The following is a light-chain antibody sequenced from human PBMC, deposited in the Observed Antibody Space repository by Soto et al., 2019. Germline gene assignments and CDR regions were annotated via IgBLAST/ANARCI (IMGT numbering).Light chain of an antibody. V-gene: IGLV2-14*01. CDR3: SSYSISTAYL. J-gene: IGLJ1*01. Sequence: QSALTQPASVSGSPGQSITISCTGTSSDVGGYDYVSWYQLHPGKAPKLMVFEVSNRPSGASYRFSGSKSGNTASLTISGLQAEEEADYFCSSYSISTAYLFGTGIKVTVL. CDR1: SSDVGGYDY. CDR2: EVS.